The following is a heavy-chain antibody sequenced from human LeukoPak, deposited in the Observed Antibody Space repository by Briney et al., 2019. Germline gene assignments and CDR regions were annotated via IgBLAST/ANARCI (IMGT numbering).Heavy chain of an antibody. D-gene: IGHD5-18*01. CDR2: ISSSSSTI. CDR1: GFTFSSYS. Sequence: PGGSLRLSCAASGFTFSSYSMNWVRQAPGKGLEWVSYISSSSSTIYYADSVKGRFTISRDNSKNTLYLQMNSLRAEDTAVYYCAKFLGGGYSYGYSFDYWGQGTLVTVSS. CDR3: AKFLGGGYSYGYSFDY. V-gene: IGHV3-48*01. J-gene: IGHJ4*02.